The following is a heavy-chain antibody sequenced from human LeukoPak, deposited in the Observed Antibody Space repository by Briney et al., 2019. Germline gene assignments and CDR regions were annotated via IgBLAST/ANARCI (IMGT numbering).Heavy chain of an antibody. CDR3: AKDYGSSGLVY. J-gene: IGHJ4*02. CDR1: GFTFSSYG. Sequence: GRSLRLSCAASGFTFSSYGMHWVRQAPGEGLGWVAVISYDGSNKYYADSVKGRFTISRDNSKNTLYLQMNSLRAEDTAVYYCAKDYGSSGLVYWGQGTLVTVSS. CDR2: ISYDGSNK. D-gene: IGHD3-22*01. V-gene: IGHV3-30*18.